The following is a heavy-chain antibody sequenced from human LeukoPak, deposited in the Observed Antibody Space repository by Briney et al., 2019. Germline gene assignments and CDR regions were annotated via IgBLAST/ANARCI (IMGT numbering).Heavy chain of an antibody. V-gene: IGHV4-59*01. CDR1: GGSISSYY. J-gene: IGHJ5*02. CDR2: IYYSGST. D-gene: IGHD5-24*01. Sequence: PSETLSLTCTVSGGSISSYYWSWIRQPPGKGLEWIGYIYYSGSTSYNPSLKSRVTISVDTSKNQFSLKLSSVTAADTAVYYCARASRLQLWFDPWGQGTLVTVSS. CDR3: ARASRLQLWFDP.